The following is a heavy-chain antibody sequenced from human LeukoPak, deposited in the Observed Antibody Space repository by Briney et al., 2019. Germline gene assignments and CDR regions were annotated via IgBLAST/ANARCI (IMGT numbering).Heavy chain of an antibody. CDR3: ARGGALAGGHFDS. D-gene: IGHD4-23*01. J-gene: IGHJ4*02. Sequence: GGSLRLSCAASGFTVSSNYMSWVRQAPGKGLEWVSHINSDGSRINYADSVKGRFTMSRDNAKNSLYLQMNTLRAEDTAVYYCARGGALAGGHFDSWGQGTLVSVSS. V-gene: IGHV3-74*01. CDR2: INSDGSRI. CDR1: GFTVSSNY.